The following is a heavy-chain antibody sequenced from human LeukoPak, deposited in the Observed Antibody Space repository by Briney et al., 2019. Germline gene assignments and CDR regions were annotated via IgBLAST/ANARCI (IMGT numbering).Heavy chain of an antibody. CDR2: ISYDGSNK. J-gene: IGHJ4*02. V-gene: IGHV3-30*18. D-gene: IGHD6-13*01. Sequence: GGSLRLSCAASGFTFSSYGMHWVRQAPGKGLEWVAVISYDGSNKYYADSVKGRFTISRDNSKNTLYLQMNSLRAEDTAVYYCAKDRIAAAGTVPGYWGQGTLVTVSS. CDR3: AKDRIAAAGTVPGY. CDR1: GFTFSSYG.